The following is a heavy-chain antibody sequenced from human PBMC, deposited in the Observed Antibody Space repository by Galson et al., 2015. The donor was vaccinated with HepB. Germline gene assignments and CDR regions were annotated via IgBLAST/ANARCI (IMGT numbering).Heavy chain of an antibody. V-gene: IGHV3-49*03. CDR3: SRDLQWGTVTTGNKLLDY. J-gene: IGHJ4*02. Sequence: SLRLSCAASGFTFGDYTMTWFRQAPGKGLEWVGFIRSNAYGGTTEYAASVKGRFTISRDDSKSIAYLQMNRLKTEDTAMYYCSRDLQWGTVTTGNKLLDYWGQGTLVTVSS. CDR2: IRSNAYGGTT. CDR1: GFTFGDYT. D-gene: IGHD4-17*01.